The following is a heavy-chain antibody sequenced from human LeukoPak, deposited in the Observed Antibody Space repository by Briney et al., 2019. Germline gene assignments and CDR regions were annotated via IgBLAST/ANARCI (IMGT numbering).Heavy chain of an antibody. CDR2: ISSSSSYI. CDR1: GFTFSSYS. CDR3: ASDGRRLHAFDI. Sequence: GGSLRLSCAASGFTFSSYSMNWVRQAPGKGLEWVSSISSSSSYIYYADSVKGRFTISRDNAKNSLYLQMNSLRAEDTAVYYCASDGRRLHAFDIWGQGTMVTVSS. D-gene: IGHD2-15*01. V-gene: IGHV3-21*01. J-gene: IGHJ3*02.